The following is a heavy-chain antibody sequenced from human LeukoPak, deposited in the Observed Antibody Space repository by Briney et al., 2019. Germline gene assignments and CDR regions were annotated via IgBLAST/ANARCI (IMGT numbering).Heavy chain of an antibody. V-gene: IGHV3-53*04. Sequence: GGSLRLSCAASGFTVSSNYMSWVRQAPGKGLEWVSVIHSDDSTYYADSVKGRFTISRHNSKNTLYLQMNSLRAEDTAVYYCARGGYSGYDRDAFDIWGQGTMVTVSS. CDR1: GFTVSSNY. J-gene: IGHJ3*02. CDR3: ARGGYSGYDRDAFDI. CDR2: IHSDDST. D-gene: IGHD5-12*01.